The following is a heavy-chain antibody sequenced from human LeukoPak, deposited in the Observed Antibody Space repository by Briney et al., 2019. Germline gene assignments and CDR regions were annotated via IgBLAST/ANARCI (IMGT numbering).Heavy chain of an antibody. Sequence: PSETLPLTCAVYGGSFSGYYWSWIRQPPGKGLEWIGEINHSGSTNYNPSLKSRVTISVDTSKNQFSLKLSSVTAADTAVYYCARPTVGYFDYWGQGTLVTVSS. CDR3: ARPTVGYFDY. D-gene: IGHD4-23*01. V-gene: IGHV4-34*01. CDR2: INHSGST. J-gene: IGHJ4*02. CDR1: GGSFSGYY.